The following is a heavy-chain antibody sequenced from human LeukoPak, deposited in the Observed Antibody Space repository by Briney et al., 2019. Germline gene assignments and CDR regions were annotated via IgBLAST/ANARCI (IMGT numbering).Heavy chain of an antibody. CDR2: INPNNDGT. J-gene: IGHJ4*02. V-gene: IGHV1-2*02. Sequence: ASVKVSCKASEYTFTSYFMHWVRQAPGQGLEWLGCINPNNDGTNYAQKFQGRVTMTRDTSISTAYMDLSSLTSDDTALYYCARVAIATPGTLPFDFWGQGTLVTVSS. CDR3: ARVAIATPGTLPFDF. CDR1: EYTFTSYF. D-gene: IGHD6-13*01.